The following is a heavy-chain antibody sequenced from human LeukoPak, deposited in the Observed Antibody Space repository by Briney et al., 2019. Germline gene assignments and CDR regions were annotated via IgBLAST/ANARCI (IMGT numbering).Heavy chain of an antibody. CDR3: ARDLPEIVVVPAAKARVMDV. CDR1: GYTFTSYG. V-gene: IGHV1-18*01. J-gene: IGHJ6*03. D-gene: IGHD2-2*01. CDR2: ISAYNGNT. Sequence: ASVKVSCKASGYTFTSYGISWVRQAPGQGLEWMGWISAYNGNTNYAQKLQGRVTMTTDTSTSTAYMELRSLRSDDTAVYYCARDLPEIVVVPAAKARVMDVWGKGTTVTVSS.